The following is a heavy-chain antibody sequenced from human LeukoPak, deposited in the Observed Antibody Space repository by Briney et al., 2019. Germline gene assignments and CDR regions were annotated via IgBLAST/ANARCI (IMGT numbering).Heavy chain of an antibody. D-gene: IGHD3-10*01. Sequence: PGESLRLSCAASGFTFSTYSMHWVRQAPGKGLEWVSSIRSGSTYINYADSVKGRFTISRDDAKKSLYLQMNSLRAEDTAVYYCTYYYGSGAIYGMDVWGQGTTVTVSS. CDR2: IRSGSTYI. J-gene: IGHJ6*02. CDR3: TYYYGSGAIYGMDV. CDR1: GFTFSTYS. V-gene: IGHV3-21*04.